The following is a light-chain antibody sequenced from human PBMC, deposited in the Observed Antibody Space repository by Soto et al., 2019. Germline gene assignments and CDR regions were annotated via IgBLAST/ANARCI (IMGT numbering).Light chain of an antibody. CDR2: AAS. CDR3: QQYAYSPRT. Sequence: EIVLTQSPVTLSLSPGEKAALSCRASQSVSSFHLAWYQQKPGQAPRLLIYAASSRATGIPDRFSGSASGTDFTLTISSLEPEDFAVYYCQQYAYSPRTFGRGTKVDIK. CDR1: QSVSSFH. J-gene: IGKJ1*01. V-gene: IGKV3-20*01.